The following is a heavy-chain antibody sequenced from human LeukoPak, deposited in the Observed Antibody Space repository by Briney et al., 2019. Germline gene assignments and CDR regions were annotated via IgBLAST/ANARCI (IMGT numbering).Heavy chain of an antibody. CDR2: IYYSGST. D-gene: IGHD4-17*01. V-gene: IGHV4-59*01. J-gene: IGHJ5*02. Sequence: PSETLSLTCTVSGGSISSYYWSWIRQPPGEGLEWIGYIYYSGSTNYNPSLKSRVTISVDTSKNQFSLKLSSVTAADTAVYYCAKGGVYGDYVGDWFDPWGQGTLVTVSS. CDR3: AKGGVYGDYVGDWFDP. CDR1: GGSISSYY.